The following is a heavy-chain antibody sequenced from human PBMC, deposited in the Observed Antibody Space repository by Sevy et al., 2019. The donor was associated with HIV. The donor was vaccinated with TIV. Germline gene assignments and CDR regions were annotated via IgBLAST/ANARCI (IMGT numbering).Heavy chain of an antibody. CDR1: GFTLGDYT. CDR2: IRSKTFGGAP. CDR3: TRDRNYGPGYFDL. J-gene: IGHJ2*01. V-gene: IGHV3-49*03. D-gene: IGHD1-7*01. Sequence: GGSLRLSCTASGFTLGDYTLNWLRQAPGKGLEWVSFIRSKTFGGAPEYAASVKGRFSISRDDSRSIAYLQMNSLKSDDTAVYYCTRDRNYGPGYFDLWGRGTLVTVSS.